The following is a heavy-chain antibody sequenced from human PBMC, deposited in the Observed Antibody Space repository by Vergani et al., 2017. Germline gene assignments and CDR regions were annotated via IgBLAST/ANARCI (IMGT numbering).Heavy chain of an antibody. V-gene: IGHV3-7*03. CDR3: AKDQVYYDFWSGHNWYFDL. D-gene: IGHD3-3*01. CDR1: GFTVSSNY. CDR2: IKQDGSEK. Sequence: EVQLVETGGGLIQPGGSLRLSCAASGFTVSSNYMSWVRQAPGKGLEWVANIKQDGSEKYYVDSVKGRFTISRDNAKNSLYLQMNSLRAEDTAVYYCAKDQVYYDFWSGHNWYFDLWGRGTLVTVSS. J-gene: IGHJ2*01.